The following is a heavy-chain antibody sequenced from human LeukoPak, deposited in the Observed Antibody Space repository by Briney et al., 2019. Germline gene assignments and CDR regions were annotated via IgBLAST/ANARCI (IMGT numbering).Heavy chain of an antibody. D-gene: IGHD1-26*01. CDR3: AREGSYLDAFDI. CDR2: INPSGGST. J-gene: IGHJ3*02. CDR1: GYTLTELS. V-gene: IGHV1-46*01. Sequence: GASVKVSCKVSGYTLTELSMHWVRQAPGQGLEWMGIINPSGGSTSYAQKFQGRVTMTRDMSTSTVYMELSSLRSEDTAVYYCAREGSYLDAFDIWGQGTMVTVSS.